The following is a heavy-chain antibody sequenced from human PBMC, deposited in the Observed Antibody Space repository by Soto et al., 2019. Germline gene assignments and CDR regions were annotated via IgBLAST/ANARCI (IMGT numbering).Heavy chain of an antibody. Sequence: GGSLRLSCAASGFTFSTYWINWVRQAPGKGLEWVANIKRDGSEKYYVDSVKGRFTISRDNSKNTLYLQMNSLRAGDTAVYYCAKFYSGSWFTPFYYYYGMDVWGQGTRVTVSS. J-gene: IGHJ6*02. V-gene: IGHV3-7*05. CDR3: AKFYSGSWFTPFYYYYGMDV. CDR2: IKRDGSEK. CDR1: GFTFSTYW. D-gene: IGHD6-13*01.